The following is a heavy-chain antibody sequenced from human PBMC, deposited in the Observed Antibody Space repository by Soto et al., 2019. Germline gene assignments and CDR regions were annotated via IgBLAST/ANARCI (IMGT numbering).Heavy chain of an antibody. CDR3: ARLIHCKTTSCYFDY. Sequence: SETLSLTCSVSGGSISSDSYYWAWIRQPPGKGLEWIGSIYYSGRTYYNPSLKSRVTISVDTSKNQFSLRLSAVTAADTAMYYCARLIHCKTTSCYFDYWGQGTLVTVSS. CDR1: GGSISSDSYY. V-gene: IGHV4-39*01. CDR2: IYYSGRT. J-gene: IGHJ4*02. D-gene: IGHD2-2*01.